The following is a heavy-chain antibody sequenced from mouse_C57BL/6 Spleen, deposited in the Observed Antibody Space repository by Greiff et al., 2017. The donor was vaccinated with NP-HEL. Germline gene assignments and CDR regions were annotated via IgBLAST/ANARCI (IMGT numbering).Heavy chain of an antibody. CDR1: GYTFTDYY. CDR2: INPNNGGT. D-gene: IGHD3-2*02. V-gene: IGHV1-26*01. Sequence: VQLQQSGPELVKPGASVKISCKASGYTFTDYYMNWVKQSHGKSLEWIGDINPNNGGTSYNQKFKGKATLTVDKSSSTAYMELRSLTSEDSAVYYCARRPNSSGYVAWFAYWGQGTLVTVSA. J-gene: IGHJ3*01. CDR3: ARRPNSSGYVAWFAY.